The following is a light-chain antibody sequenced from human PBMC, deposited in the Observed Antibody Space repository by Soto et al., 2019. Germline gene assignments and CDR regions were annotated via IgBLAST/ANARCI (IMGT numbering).Light chain of an antibody. J-gene: IGKJ1*01. CDR2: DAS. CDR1: QSVSSY. Sequence: EIVLTQSPATLSLSPGERATLSCRASQSVSSYLAWYQQKPGQGPRLLIYDASNRATGIPARFSGSGSATDFTLTISSLEPEDFAVYYCQQRSSWPRTFGQGTKVDIK. V-gene: IGKV3-11*01. CDR3: QQRSSWPRT.